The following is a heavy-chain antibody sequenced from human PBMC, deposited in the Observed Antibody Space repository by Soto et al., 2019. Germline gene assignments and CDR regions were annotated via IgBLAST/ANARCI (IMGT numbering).Heavy chain of an antibody. CDR2: ISGSGGST. D-gene: IGHD2-15*01. Sequence: GGSLRLSCAASGFTFSSYAMSWVRQAPGKGLEWVSDISGSGGSTYYADSVKGRFTISRDNSKNTLYLQMNSLRAEDTAVYYCARDGYCSGGSCYSVPVFDYWGQGTLVTVSS. CDR1: GFTFSSYA. CDR3: ARDGYCSGGSCYSVPVFDY. V-gene: IGHV3-23*01. J-gene: IGHJ4*02.